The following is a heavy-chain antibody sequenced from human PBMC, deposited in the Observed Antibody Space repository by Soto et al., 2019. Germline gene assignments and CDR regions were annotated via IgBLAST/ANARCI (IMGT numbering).Heavy chain of an antibody. CDR2: IYYSGST. V-gene: IGHV4-39*07. J-gene: IGHJ6*02. CDR1: GGSISSNSYY. Sequence: PSETLSLTCTVSGGSISSNSYYWGWIRQPPGKGLEWIGSIYYSGSTYYNPSLKSRVTISVDTSKNQFSLKLSSVTAADTAVYYCARGVTPASGYYFYGWDVWGLGTTVTVSS. CDR3: ARGVTPASGYYFYGWDV. D-gene: IGHD1-26*01.